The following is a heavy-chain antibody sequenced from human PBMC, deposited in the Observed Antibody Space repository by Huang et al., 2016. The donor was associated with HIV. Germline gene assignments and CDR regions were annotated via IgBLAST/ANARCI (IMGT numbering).Heavy chain of an antibody. D-gene: IGHD2-15*01. CDR3: ATLPPVNYGRSGGRVRDY. J-gene: IGHJ4*02. Sequence: QVQLVQSGAEVKKPGASVKVSCKASGYTFSNYDINWVRQAPGQGLEWMGWMNPNSGNTGYARKFQGRVTMTRSTSIRTAYMELSRLRFEDTAVYYCATLPPVNYGRSGGRVRDYWGQGSLVTVSS. V-gene: IGHV1-8*01. CDR1: GYTFSNYD. CDR2: MNPNSGNT.